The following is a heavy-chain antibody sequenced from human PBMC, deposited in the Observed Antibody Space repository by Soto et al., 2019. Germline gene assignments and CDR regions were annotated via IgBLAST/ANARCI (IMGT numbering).Heavy chain of an antibody. Sequence: PGGSLRLSCAASGFTFSSYAMSWVRQAPGKGLEWVSAISGSGGSTYYADSVKGRFTISRDNSKNTLYLQMNSLRAEGTAVYYCAKYVAVTSLNWFDPWGQGTLVTVSS. CDR1: GFTFSSYA. CDR3: AKYVAVTSLNWFDP. CDR2: ISGSGGST. V-gene: IGHV3-23*01. J-gene: IGHJ5*02. D-gene: IGHD4-4*01.